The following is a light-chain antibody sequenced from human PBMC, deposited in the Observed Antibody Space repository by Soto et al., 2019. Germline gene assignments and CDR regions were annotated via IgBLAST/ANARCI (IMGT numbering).Light chain of an antibody. CDR3: QHYNSYSEA. CDR2: KAS. CDR1: QTISSW. Sequence: IQMTQSPSTLSGSVGDRFTITCRASQTISSWLAWYQQKPGKAPKLLIYKASTLKSGVPSRFSGSGSGTEFTLTISCLQPDDFATYYCQHYNSYSEAFGQGTKVELK. J-gene: IGKJ1*01. V-gene: IGKV1-5*03.